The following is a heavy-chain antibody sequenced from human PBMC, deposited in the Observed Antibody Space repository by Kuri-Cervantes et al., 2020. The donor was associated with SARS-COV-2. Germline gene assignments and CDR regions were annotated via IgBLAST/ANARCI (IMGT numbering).Heavy chain of an antibody. V-gene: IGHV3-48*03. CDR3: ARTRGDFDY. Sequence: GGSLRLSCAASGFTFSSYEMNWVRQAPGKGLEWVSYISSSGSTIYYADSVKGRFTISRDSAKNSLYLQMNSLRAEDTAVYYCARTRGDFDYWGQGTLVTGSS. CDR1: GFTFSSYE. CDR2: ISSSGSTI. J-gene: IGHJ4*02.